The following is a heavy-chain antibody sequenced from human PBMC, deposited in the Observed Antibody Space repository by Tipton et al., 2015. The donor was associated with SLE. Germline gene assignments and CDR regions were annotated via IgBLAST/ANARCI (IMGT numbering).Heavy chain of an antibody. CDR3: AGAPYCSSSSCSDYFDY. Sequence: SLRLSCAASGFTFSSYGMHWVRRAPGKGLEWVAVIWYDGSNKYYADSVKGRFTISRDNSKNTLYLQMNSLRAEDTAVYYCAGAPYCSSSSCSDYFDYWGQGTLVTVSS. CDR2: IWYDGSNK. CDR1: GFTFSSYG. J-gene: IGHJ4*02. D-gene: IGHD2-2*01. V-gene: IGHV3-33*01.